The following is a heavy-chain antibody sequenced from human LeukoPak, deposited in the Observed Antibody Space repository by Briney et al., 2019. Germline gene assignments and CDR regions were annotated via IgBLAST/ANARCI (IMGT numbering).Heavy chain of an antibody. CDR3: ARHLNSYSFDY. Sequence: SETLSLTCTVSGGSISSYYWSWIRQPPGKGPEWIGYTYYSGSTKYNPSLTSRVTISVDTSKNQFSLKLSSVTAADTAVFYCARHLNSYSFDYWGQGTLVTVSS. V-gene: IGHV4-59*08. CDR1: GGSISSYY. D-gene: IGHD4-23*01. J-gene: IGHJ4*02. CDR2: TYYSGST.